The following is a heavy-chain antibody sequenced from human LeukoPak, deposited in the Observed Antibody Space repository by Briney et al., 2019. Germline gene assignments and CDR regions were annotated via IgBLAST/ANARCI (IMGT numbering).Heavy chain of an antibody. D-gene: IGHD3-22*01. CDR3: ARDQLSDSGYRHYYYYGMDV. J-gene: IGHJ6*02. Sequence: PSETLSLTCTVSGGSISSYYWSWTRQPPGKGLEWIGYIYYSGSTNYNPSLKSRVTISVDTSKNQFSLELSSVTAADTAVYYCARDQLSDSGYRHYYYYGMDVWGQGTTVTVSS. CDR1: GGSISSYY. V-gene: IGHV4-59*01. CDR2: IYYSGST.